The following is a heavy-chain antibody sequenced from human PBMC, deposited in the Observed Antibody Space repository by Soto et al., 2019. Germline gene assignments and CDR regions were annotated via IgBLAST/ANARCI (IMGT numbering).Heavy chain of an antibody. J-gene: IGHJ6*03. CDR1: GFTVGSNY. CDR2: IXSGGSX. Sequence: GXARRLSCAASGFTVGSNYMSWVRQAPGKGLEWVSVIXSGGSXYYADYVKGRXXISRDNSXXTLYIQMNSLRAEETAVYYCARARTTYYYYMDVWGKGTTVTVSS. CDR3: ARARTTYYYYMDV. V-gene: IGHV3-66*01. D-gene: IGHD4-4*01.